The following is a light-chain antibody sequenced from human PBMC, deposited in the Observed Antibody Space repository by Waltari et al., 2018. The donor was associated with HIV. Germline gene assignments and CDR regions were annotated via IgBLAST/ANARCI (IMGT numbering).Light chain of an antibody. V-gene: IGKV1-12*01. CDR3: QQSNSLPFT. Sequence: DIQLTQSPSFVSASVGDEVTITCRASQGISDWVSWYQQHPNRAPKLLIFAATKLHSGVPSRFSGWGYGTNFSLTISRLQPEEFATYFCQQSNSLPFTFGPGTQVDVK. CDR2: AAT. CDR1: QGISDW. J-gene: IGKJ3*01.